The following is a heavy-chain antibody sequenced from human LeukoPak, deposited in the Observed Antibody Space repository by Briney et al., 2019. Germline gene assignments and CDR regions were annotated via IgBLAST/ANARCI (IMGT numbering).Heavy chain of an antibody. Sequence: ASVKVSCKASGYTFTSNGISWVRQAPGQGLEWMGWISAYNGNTNYAQKFQGRVTMTRDTSISTAYMELSRLRSDDTAVYYCARVGRGSAGGRYFDYWGQGTLVTVSS. CDR1: GYTFTSNG. D-gene: IGHD1-26*01. V-gene: IGHV1-18*04. CDR3: ARVGRGSAGGRYFDY. J-gene: IGHJ4*02. CDR2: ISAYNGNT.